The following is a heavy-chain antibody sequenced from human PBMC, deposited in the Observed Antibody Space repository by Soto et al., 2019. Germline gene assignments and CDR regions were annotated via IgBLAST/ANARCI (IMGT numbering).Heavy chain of an antibody. CDR3: AKGRIAVAEN. J-gene: IGHJ4*02. CDR2: ISYDGSNK. Sequence: QVQVVESGGGVVQPGRSLRLSCTASGFTFSRYGMHWVRQAPGKGLEWVAVISYDGSNKYYADSVKGRFTISRDNSKNTLYLQLNSLRAEDTAVYYCAKGRIAVAENWGQGTLVTVSS. CDR1: GFTFSRYG. D-gene: IGHD6-19*01. V-gene: IGHV3-30*18.